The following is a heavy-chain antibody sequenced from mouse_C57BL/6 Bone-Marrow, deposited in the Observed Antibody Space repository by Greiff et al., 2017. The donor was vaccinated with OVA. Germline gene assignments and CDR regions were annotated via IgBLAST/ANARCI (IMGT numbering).Heavy chain of an antibody. CDR2: ISSGGDYI. V-gene: IGHV5-9-1*02. CDR1: GFTFSSYA. Sequence: DVKLQESGEGLVKPGGSLKLSCAASGFTFSSYAMSWVRQTPEKRLEWVAYISSGGDYIYYADTVKGRFTISRDNARNTLYLQMSSLKSEDTAMYYCTRGGYYYGSSYFHFDYWGQGTTLTVSS. J-gene: IGHJ2*01. CDR3: TRGGYYYGSSYFHFDY. D-gene: IGHD1-1*01.